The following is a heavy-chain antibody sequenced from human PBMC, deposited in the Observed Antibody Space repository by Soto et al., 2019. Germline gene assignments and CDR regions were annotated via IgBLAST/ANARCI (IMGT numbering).Heavy chain of an antibody. V-gene: IGHV3-23*01. J-gene: IGHJ4*02. CDR3: AKTGGSGWHLSD. CDR2: ISGSANNA. D-gene: IGHD6-19*01. Sequence: PSETLSLTCTVSGGSISSYYWSWVRQAPGKGLEWISAISGSANNAYYADSVKGRFAVSRDNSKNMVYLHMNSLRAEDTAVYFCAKTGGSGWHLSDWGQGILVTVSS. CDR1: GGSISSYY.